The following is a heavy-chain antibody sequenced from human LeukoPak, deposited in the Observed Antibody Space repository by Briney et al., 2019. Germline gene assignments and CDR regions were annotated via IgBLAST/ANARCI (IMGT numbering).Heavy chain of an antibody. CDR2: IIPIFGTA. J-gene: IGHJ5*02. CDR1: GGTFSSYA. D-gene: IGHD2-15*01. Sequence: SVKVSCKASGGTFSSYAIRWMRQAPGQGLEWMGRIIPIFGTANYAQKFQGRVTITTDESTSTAYMELSSLRSEDTAVYYCATSNPTRGNWFDPWGQGTLVTVSS. V-gene: IGHV1-69*05. CDR3: ATSNPTRGNWFDP.